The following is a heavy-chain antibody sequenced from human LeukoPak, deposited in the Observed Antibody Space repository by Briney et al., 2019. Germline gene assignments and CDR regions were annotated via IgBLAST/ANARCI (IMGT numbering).Heavy chain of an antibody. D-gene: IGHD3-10*01. J-gene: IGHJ4*02. V-gene: IGHV1-18*01. Sequence: ASVKVSCKASGYTFTSYGISWVRQAPGQGLEWMGWISAYNGNTNYAQKLQGRVTMTTDTSTSTAYMELRSLRSEDTAVYYCAARGGDGGAGGGTGEFDYWGQGTLVTVSS. CDR1: GYTFTSYG. CDR2: ISAYNGNT. CDR3: AARGGDGGAGGGTGEFDY.